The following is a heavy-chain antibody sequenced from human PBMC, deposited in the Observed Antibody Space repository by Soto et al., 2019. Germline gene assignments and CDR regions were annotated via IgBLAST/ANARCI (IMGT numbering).Heavy chain of an antibody. CDR1: GFIFSDYS. J-gene: IGHJ6*02. CDR3: ARDSSGRQYYGMDV. V-gene: IGHV3-48*02. Sequence: LRLCSTPSGFIFSDYSMNWVRQAPGKGLEWISYITTTSSTMYYADSVKGRFTISRDNAKNSLYLQMNSLRDEDTAVYYCARDSSGRQYYGMDVWGQGATVTVSS. D-gene: IGHD3-22*01. CDR2: ITTTSSTM.